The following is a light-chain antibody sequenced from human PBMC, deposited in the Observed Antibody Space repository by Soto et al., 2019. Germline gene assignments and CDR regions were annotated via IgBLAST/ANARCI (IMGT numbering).Light chain of an antibody. Sequence: QSALTQPASVSGSPGQSITISCTGTSSDVGDYNYVSWYQQHPGKAPKLMIYEVSNRASGVSNRFSGSKSGNTASLTISGLQPEDEADYYCSSYSSSSTLYVVGTGTKVTVL. CDR1: SSDVGDYNY. CDR3: SSYSSSSTLYV. J-gene: IGLJ1*01. CDR2: EVS. V-gene: IGLV2-14*01.